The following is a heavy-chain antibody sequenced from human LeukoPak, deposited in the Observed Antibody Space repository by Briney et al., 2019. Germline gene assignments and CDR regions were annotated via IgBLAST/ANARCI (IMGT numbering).Heavy chain of an antibody. Sequence: ASVKVSCKASGYTFTSYGMSWVRQAPGQGLEWMGRISAYNGNTDYAQKFQGRVTMTTDTSTSTAYMDLRSLRSDDTAVYYCARGGIQIWTPHYLDYWGQGILVTVSS. V-gene: IGHV1-18*01. D-gene: IGHD5-18*01. J-gene: IGHJ4*02. CDR2: ISAYNGNT. CDR3: ARGGIQIWTPHYLDY. CDR1: GYTFTSYG.